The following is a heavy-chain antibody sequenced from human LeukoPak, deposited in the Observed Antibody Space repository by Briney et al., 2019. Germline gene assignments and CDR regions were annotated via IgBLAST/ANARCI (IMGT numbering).Heavy chain of an antibody. V-gene: IGHV3-21*04. J-gene: IGHJ6*03. Sequence: GGSLRLSCAASGFTFYTYSMNWVRQAPGKGLEWVSSISSSGTYTYYADSVKGRFTISRDNAKNSLYLQMSSLTAEDTAVYYCAKGGYSNGRYYYYYMDVWGEGTTVTVSS. CDR1: GFTFYTYS. CDR2: ISSSGTYT. D-gene: IGHD5-18*01. CDR3: AKGGYSNGRYYYYYMDV.